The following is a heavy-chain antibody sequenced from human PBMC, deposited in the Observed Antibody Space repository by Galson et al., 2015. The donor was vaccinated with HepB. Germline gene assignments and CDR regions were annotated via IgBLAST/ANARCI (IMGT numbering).Heavy chain of an antibody. D-gene: IGHD2-8*01. CDR1: GFTFSSYG. J-gene: IGHJ4*02. CDR2: IWYDGSNK. V-gene: IGHV3-33*01. CDR3: ARESCTNGVCYTYFDY. Sequence: SLRLSCAASGFTFSSYGMHWVRQAPGKGLEWVAVIWYDGSNKYYADSVKGRFTISRDNSKNTLYLQMNSLRAEDTAVYYCARESCTNGVCYTYFDYWGQGTLVTVSS.